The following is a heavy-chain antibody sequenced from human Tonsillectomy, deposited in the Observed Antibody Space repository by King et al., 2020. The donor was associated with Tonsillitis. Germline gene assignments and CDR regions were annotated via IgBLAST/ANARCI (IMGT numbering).Heavy chain of an antibody. D-gene: IGHD4-17*01. J-gene: IGHJ4*02. CDR3: AKSDDHDYVDSDFDY. CDR1: GFTFSSYG. CDR2: IRYDGSNK. Sequence: VQLVESGGGVVQPGGSLRLSCAASGFTFSSYGMHWVRQAPGKGLEWVAFIRYDGSNKYYADSVKGRFTISRDNSKNTLYLQMNSLRAEDTAVYYCAKSDDHDYVDSDFDYWGQGTLVTVSS. V-gene: IGHV3-30*02.